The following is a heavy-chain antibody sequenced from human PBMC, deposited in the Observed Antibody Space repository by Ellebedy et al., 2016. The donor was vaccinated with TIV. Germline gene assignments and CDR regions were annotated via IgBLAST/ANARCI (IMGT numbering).Heavy chain of an antibody. V-gene: IGHV4-34*01. CDR2: INHSGST. CDR3: ARVNY. Sequence: MPSETLSLTCTVSGGSISSYYWSWIRQPPGKGLEWIGEINHSGSTNYNPSLKSRVTISVDTSKNQFSLKLSSVTAADTAVYYCARVNYWGQGTLVTVSS. J-gene: IGHJ4*02. CDR1: GGSISSYY.